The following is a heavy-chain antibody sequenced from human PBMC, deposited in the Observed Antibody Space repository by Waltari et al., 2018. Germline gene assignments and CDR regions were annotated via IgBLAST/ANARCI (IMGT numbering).Heavy chain of an antibody. CDR2: IHTDGSGT. V-gene: IGHV3-74*02. CDR3: ARGGHVDWLPPDY. D-gene: IGHD3-9*01. J-gene: IGHJ4*02. Sequence: EVQLLESGGDWVQPGGSLRLSCAASGFRFSSFWMHWVRQAPGKGPVWVSRIHTDGSGTRYADSVEGRFTISRDNTKNTLYLQMNSLRVEDTAVYYCARGGHVDWLPPDYWGQGTLVTVSS. CDR1: GFRFSSFW.